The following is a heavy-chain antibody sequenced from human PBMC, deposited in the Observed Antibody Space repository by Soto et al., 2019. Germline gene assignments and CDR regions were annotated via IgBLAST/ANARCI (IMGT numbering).Heavy chain of an antibody. CDR3: ARDPMVRGVITPYYYYGMDV. Sequence: SETLSLTCTVSGGSVSSGSYYWGWIRQPPGKGLEWIGYIYYSGSTNYNPSLKSRVTISVDTSKNQFSLKLSSVTDADTAVYYCARDPMVRGVITPYYYYGMDVCGQGTTVTVSS. V-gene: IGHV4-61*01. CDR1: GGSVSSGSYY. J-gene: IGHJ6*02. CDR2: IYYSGST. D-gene: IGHD3-10*01.